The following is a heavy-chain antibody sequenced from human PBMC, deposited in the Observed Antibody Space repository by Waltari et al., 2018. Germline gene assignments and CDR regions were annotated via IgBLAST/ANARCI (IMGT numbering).Heavy chain of an antibody. CDR3: AREYSSSSPYYYGMDV. CDR1: GGTFSSYA. V-gene: IGHV1-69*01. D-gene: IGHD6-6*01. CDR2: IIPIFGTA. J-gene: IGHJ6*02. Sequence: QVQLVQSGAEVKKPGSSVKVSCKASGGTFSSYAISWVRQAPGQGLEWMGGIIPIFGTANYAQKFQGRVTITADESTSTANMELSSLRSEDTAMYYCAREYSSSSPYYYGMDVWGQGTTVTVSS.